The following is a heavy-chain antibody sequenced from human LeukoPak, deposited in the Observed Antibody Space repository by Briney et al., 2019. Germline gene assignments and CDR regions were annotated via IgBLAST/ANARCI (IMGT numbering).Heavy chain of an antibody. CDR2: INPKSGGT. Sequence: ASVKVFCKASGYTFTGYYMHWGRQAPGQGLEWMAWINPKSGGTNYAQTFQGRVTMTRDTSISTAYMELSRLRSDDTAVYYCARGWELDGPDYWGPGTLVTVSS. V-gene: IGHV1-2*02. J-gene: IGHJ4*02. CDR1: GYTFTGYY. D-gene: IGHD1-26*01. CDR3: ARGWELDGPDY.